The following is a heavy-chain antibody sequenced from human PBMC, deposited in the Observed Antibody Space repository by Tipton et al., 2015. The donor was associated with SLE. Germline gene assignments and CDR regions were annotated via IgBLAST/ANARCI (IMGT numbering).Heavy chain of an antibody. D-gene: IGHD3-22*01. CDR3: AKDEDLYYDLNDYYGMDV. CDR2: ISGSGGST. Sequence: SLRLSCAASGFTFSNCAMSWVRQAPGKGLEWVSAISGSGGSTYYADSVKGRFTISRDNSKNTLYLQMNSLRAEDTAVYYCAKDEDLYYDLNDYYGMDVWGQVTTVTASS. CDR1: GFTFSNCA. V-gene: IGHV3-23*01. J-gene: IGHJ6*02.